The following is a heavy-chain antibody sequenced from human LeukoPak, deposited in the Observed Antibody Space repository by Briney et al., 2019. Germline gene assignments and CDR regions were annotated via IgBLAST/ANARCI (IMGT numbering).Heavy chain of an antibody. CDR3: ARDSASSGYMNAFDI. D-gene: IGHD3-22*01. Sequence: SETLSLTCTVSGGSVSSGGYYWSWVRQPPGKGLEYIGYIYYSGSTNYNPSLKSRVTISIDTSKNQFSLRLRSVTAADTAVYYCARDSASSGYMNAFDIWGQGTMVSVSS. V-gene: IGHV4-61*08. CDR1: GGSVSSGGYY. CDR2: IYYSGST. J-gene: IGHJ3*02.